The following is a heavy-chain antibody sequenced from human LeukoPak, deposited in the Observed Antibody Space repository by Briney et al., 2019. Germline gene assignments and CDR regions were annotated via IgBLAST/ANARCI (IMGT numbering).Heavy chain of an antibody. CDR2: INHSGST. Sequence: SETLSLTCAVYDGSFSGYYWSWIRQPPGKGLEWIGEINHSGSTNYNPSLKSRVTISVDTSKNQFSLKLSSVTAADTAVYYCARTPYDYVWGSYRPDALDIWGQGTMVPVSS. CDR3: ARTPYDYVWGSYRPDALDI. V-gene: IGHV4-34*01. D-gene: IGHD3-16*02. CDR1: DGSFSGYY. J-gene: IGHJ3*02.